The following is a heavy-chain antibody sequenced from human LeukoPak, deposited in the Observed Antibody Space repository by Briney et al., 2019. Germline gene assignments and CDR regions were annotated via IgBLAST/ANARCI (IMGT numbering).Heavy chain of an antibody. CDR2: IYYSGST. J-gene: IGHJ4*02. CDR3: ARLDCGGDCYHDY. V-gene: IGHV4-59*01. Sequence: ASETLSLTCTVSGGSISSYYWSWIRQPPGKGLEWIGYIYYSGSTNYNPSLKSRVTMSIDTSKNQFSLKLSSVTAADTAVYYCARLDCGGDCYHDYWGQGSLVTVSS. D-gene: IGHD2-21*02. CDR1: GGSISSYY.